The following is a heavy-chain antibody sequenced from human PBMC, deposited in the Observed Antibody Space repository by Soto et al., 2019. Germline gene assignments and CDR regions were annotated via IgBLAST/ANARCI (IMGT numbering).Heavy chain of an antibody. CDR2: IHYSGST. Sequence: SETLSLTCTVSGDSISTFYWSWIRQPPGKGLEWIGYIHYSGSTNYNPSLKSQVIISVDTSKNQFSLKLSSVAAADTAVYFCARVRSNLFDYWGQGTLVTVS. CDR1: GDSISTFY. CDR3: ARVRSNLFDY. D-gene: IGHD3-3*01. J-gene: IGHJ4*02. V-gene: IGHV4-59*01.